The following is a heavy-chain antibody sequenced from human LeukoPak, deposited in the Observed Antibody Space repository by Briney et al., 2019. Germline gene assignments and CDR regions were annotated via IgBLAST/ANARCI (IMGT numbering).Heavy chain of an antibody. CDR2: INKDESEI. J-gene: IGHJ5*02. D-gene: IGHD1-14*01. V-gene: IGHV3-7*02. CDR1: GLTSSSYW. CDR3: AKTNRDP. Sequence: PGGSLKLSCAASGLTSSSYWMSWVRQAPGKGLEWVANINKDESEIYYVDSVRGRFTISRDNAQNSLFLQMNSLRPDDTAVYYCAKTNRDPWGQGTLVTVSS.